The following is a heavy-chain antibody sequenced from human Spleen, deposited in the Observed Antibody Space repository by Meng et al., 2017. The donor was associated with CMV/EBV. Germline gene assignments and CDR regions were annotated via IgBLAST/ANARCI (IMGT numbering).Heavy chain of an antibody. CDR1: GFTFSRYG. V-gene: IGHV3-30*02. J-gene: IGHJ4*02. CDR3: AKDDDSAGYYFAYY. CDR2: VRNDGSKK. Sequence: GGSLRLSCVESGFTFSRYGMHWVRQAPGKGLEWVAFVRNDGSKKYYADSVKGRFTIPRDNSKNTLFLQMNSLRSEDTAVYYCAKDDDSAGYYFAYYWGLGTLVTVSS. D-gene: IGHD3-22*01.